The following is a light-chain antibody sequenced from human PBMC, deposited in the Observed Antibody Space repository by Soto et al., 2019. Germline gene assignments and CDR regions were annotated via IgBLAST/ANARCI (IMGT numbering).Light chain of an antibody. CDR2: LTS. V-gene: IGKV2-28*01. J-gene: IGKJ1*01. CDR3: MQALQTPPWT. CDR1: QSLLQSNGYTY. Sequence: DIVMTQSPLSLPVTPGEPASISCRSSQSLLQSNGYTYLDWYLQKSGQSPQLLIYLTSIRASGVPDRFNGSGSGTDFTLKISTVEAEDVGVYYCMQALQTPPWTFGQGTKVEIK.